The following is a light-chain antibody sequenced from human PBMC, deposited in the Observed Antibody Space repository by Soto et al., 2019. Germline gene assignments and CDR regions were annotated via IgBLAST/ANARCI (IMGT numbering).Light chain of an antibody. Sequence: DIERTQSPSTLSVSIGDRVTITCLASQSISCWLAWYQQKPGKAPKLLIYKASILESGFPSRFRGRGSGTEVSLAISSLQPEDFATYYCQQYNTYWTFAQGTKVELK. CDR2: KAS. CDR3: QQYNTYWT. CDR1: QSISCW. V-gene: IGKV1-5*03. J-gene: IGKJ1*01.